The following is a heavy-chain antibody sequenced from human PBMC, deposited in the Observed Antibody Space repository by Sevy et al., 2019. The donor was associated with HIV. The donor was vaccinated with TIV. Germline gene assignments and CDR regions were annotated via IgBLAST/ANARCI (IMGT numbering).Heavy chain of an antibody. CDR1: GFTFSSYA. D-gene: IGHD3-22*01. CDR3: ARDYYDSSGYVY. J-gene: IGHJ4*02. Sequence: GGSLRLSCAASGFTFSSYAMHWVRQAPGKGLEWVAVISYDGSNKDYADSVQGRFTISRDNSKNTLYLQMNSLRAEDTAVYYCARDYYDSSGYVYWGQGTLVTVSS. V-gene: IGHV3-30-3*01. CDR2: ISYDGSNK.